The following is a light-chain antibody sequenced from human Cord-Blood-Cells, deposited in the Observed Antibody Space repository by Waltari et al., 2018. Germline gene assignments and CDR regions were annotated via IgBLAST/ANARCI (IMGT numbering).Light chain of an antibody. V-gene: IGLV2-11*02. CDR1: SREVRGFHL. J-gene: IGLJ1*01. CDR3: CSYAGSYTYV. CDR2: DVS. Sequence: SALTKPRSVSGSPGQSVTISCTGTSREVRGFHLLCWYPQHPGKAPKLMIYDVSKRPSGVPDRFSGSKSGNTASLTISGLQAEDEADYDCCSYAGSYTYVFGTGTKVTVL.